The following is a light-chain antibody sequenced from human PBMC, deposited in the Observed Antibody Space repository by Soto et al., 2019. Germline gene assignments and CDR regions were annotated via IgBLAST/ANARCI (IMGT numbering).Light chain of an antibody. V-gene: IGKV3-15*01. CDR1: QRLHGS. CDR2: GAT. CDR3: QQYHDWRRT. J-gene: IGKJ2*01. Sequence: EIVLTQSPDTLSLSPGERATLSCRASQRLHGSLLWFQKKSGQPPRLLIYGATARVAGVPVRFSGSGGGTEFTLTISSLQSEDFASYFCQQYHDWRRTFGQGTKVDIK.